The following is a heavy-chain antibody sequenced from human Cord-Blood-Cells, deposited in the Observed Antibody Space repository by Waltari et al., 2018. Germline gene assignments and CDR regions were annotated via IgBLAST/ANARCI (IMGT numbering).Heavy chain of an antibody. D-gene: IGHD6-19*01. CDR3: ATDKDSSGWGYWYFDL. J-gene: IGHJ2*01. CDR2: FDPEDGET. CDR1: GYTLTELS. V-gene: IGHV1-24*01. Sequence: QVQLVPSGDEVKKTGASVKGSCKVSGYTLTELSLHWVCQVHGKGLEWMGGFDPEDGETIYAQKFQGRVTMTEDTSTDTAYMELSSLRSEDTAVYYCATDKDSSGWGYWYFDLWGRGTLVTVSS.